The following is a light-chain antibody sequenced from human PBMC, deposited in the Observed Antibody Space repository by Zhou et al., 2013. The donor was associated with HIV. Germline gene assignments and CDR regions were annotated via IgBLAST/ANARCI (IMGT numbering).Light chain of an antibody. CDR1: QSINTW. V-gene: IGKV1-5*03. J-gene: IGKJ1*01. CDR2: KAS. Sequence: DIQMTQSPSRLSASVGDRVTITCRASQSINTWLAWYQHKPGRAPSLLIYKASTLEIGVPSRFSGGGSGTQFTLTIDSLQPDDFATYYCQQYNSHSRTFGQGPTVE. CDR3: QQYNSHSRT.